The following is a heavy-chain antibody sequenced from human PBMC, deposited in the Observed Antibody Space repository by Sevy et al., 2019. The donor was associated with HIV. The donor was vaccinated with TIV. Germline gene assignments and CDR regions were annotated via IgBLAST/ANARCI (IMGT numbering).Heavy chain of an antibody. Sequence: GGSLRLSCAASGFTFINHAMHWVRQAPGKGLEWVTVISYDGSNKHYADSVKGRFTISRDTSKSTGYLQMDSLRAEDTAVYYCARDLNSGYANYYYYGMDVWGQGTTVTVSS. V-gene: IGHV3-30*04. CDR2: ISYDGSNK. J-gene: IGHJ6*02. CDR1: GFTFINHA. D-gene: IGHD5-12*01. CDR3: ARDLNSGYANYYYYGMDV.